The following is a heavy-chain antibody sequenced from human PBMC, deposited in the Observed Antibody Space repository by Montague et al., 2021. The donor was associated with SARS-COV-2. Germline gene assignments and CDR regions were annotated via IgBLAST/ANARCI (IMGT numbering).Heavy chain of an antibody. Sequence: SETLSLTCTVSGYSISSGYYWGWIRQPPGKGLEWIGSIYHSGSTYYNPSLKSRVTISVDTSKNQFSLKLGSVTAADTAVYYCVRSQDCSTTSCHFDYWGQGTLVTVSS. CDR2: IYHSGST. CDR3: VRSQDCSTTSCHFDY. V-gene: IGHV4-38-2*02. CDR1: GYSISSGYY. D-gene: IGHD2-2*01. J-gene: IGHJ4*02.